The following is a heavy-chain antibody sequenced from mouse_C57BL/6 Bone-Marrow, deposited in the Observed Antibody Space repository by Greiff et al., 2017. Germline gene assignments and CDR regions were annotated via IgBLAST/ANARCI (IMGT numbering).Heavy chain of an antibody. J-gene: IGHJ3*01. CDR3: EICPLYYDYDGWWAY. D-gene: IGHD2-4*01. CDR2: IHPSDSDT. V-gene: IGHV1-74*01. Sequence: QVQLQQPGAELVKPGASVKVSCKASGYTFTSYWMHWVKQRPGQGLEWIGRIHPSDSDTNYTQKFKGKATFTVDHSSSTAYMQLICLTSVDSAVYSCEICPLYYDYDGWWAYWGQGTLVTVSA. CDR1: GYTFTSYW.